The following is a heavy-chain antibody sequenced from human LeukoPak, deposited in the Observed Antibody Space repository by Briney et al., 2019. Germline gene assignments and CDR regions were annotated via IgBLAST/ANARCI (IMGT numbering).Heavy chain of an antibody. J-gene: IGHJ4*02. CDR2: INHSGTT. V-gene: IGHV4-34*01. CDR1: EFIVSINY. Sequence: PGGSLRLSCAASEFIVSINYMTWVRQPPGKGLEWIGEINHSGTTNYNPSHKSRVIISVDTSKNQFSLNLSSVTAADTAVYYCARSRPRSSYYDSSGLRGPDYWGQGTLVTASS. CDR3: ARSRPRSSYYDSSGLRGPDY. D-gene: IGHD3-22*01.